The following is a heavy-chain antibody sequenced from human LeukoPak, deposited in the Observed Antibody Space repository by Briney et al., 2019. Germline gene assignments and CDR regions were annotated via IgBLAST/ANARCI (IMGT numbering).Heavy chain of an antibody. Sequence: PGGSLRLSCAASGFTFSDYTMNWVRQAPGKGLEWVSSISSGGTYKYYADSVKGRFTISRDNAQNSLYLQMNSLRAEDSSVYYCARPTTVTTISADAFDIWGQGTMVSVSS. D-gene: IGHD4-17*01. CDR2: ISSGGTYK. V-gene: IGHV3-21*01. J-gene: IGHJ3*02. CDR3: ARPTTVTTISADAFDI. CDR1: GFTFSDYT.